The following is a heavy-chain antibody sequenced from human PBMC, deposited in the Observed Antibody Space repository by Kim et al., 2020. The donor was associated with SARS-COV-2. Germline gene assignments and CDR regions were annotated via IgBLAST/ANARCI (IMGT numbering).Heavy chain of an antibody. V-gene: IGHV4-59*08. Sequence: SETLSLTCTVSGGSISSYYWSWIRQPPGKGLEWIGYIYYSGSTNYNPSLKSRVTISVDTSKNQFSLKLSSVTAADTAVYYCARGYGSGSYYPRGEYFDYW. D-gene: IGHD3-10*01. CDR3: ARGYGSGSYYPRGEYFDY. CDR1: GGSISSYY. CDR2: IYYSGST. J-gene: IGHJ4*01.